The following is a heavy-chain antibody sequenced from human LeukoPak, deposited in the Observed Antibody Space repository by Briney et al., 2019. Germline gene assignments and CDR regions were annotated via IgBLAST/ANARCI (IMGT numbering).Heavy chain of an antibody. CDR1: GGSISSYY. J-gene: IGHJ3*02. D-gene: IGHD3-22*01. CDR2: IYYSGST. V-gene: IGHV4-59*01. CDR3: ASEYYYDSSGTGDAFDI. Sequence: PSETLSLTCTVSGGSISSYYWSWIRQPPGKGLEWIGYIYYSGSTNYNPSPTSRVTISVDTSKNQFSLKLSSVTAADTAAYYCASEYYYDSSGTGDAFDIWGQGTMVTVSS.